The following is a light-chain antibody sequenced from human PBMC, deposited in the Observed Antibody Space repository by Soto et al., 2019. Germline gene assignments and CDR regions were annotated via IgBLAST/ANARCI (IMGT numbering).Light chain of an antibody. CDR1: QSVPKSY. V-gene: IGKV3-20*01. CDR2: DAS. CDR3: HQYAWSPLT. Sequence: IVLTQSPGTLSLSPGERATLSCRASQSVPKSYLAWDQQRPGQAPRLLIYDASNRATGIPDRFSGSESGSDFTLTISRLEPEDFAVYYCHQYAWSPLTFGQGTRLEIK. J-gene: IGKJ5*01.